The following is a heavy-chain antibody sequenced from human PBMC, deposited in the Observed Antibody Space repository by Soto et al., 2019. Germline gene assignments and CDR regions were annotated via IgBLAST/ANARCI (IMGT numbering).Heavy chain of an antibody. Sequence: GGSLRLSCAASGFTFSSYGMTWVRQAPGKGLEWVAGISDSGGSTYYADSVRGRFTISRDNSKNTVNLQMNSLRAEDTAVYYCARDPWAADYWGQGTLVTVSS. CDR2: ISDSGGST. J-gene: IGHJ4*02. V-gene: IGHV3-23*01. CDR3: ARDPWAADY. CDR1: GFTFSSYG. D-gene: IGHD3-16*01.